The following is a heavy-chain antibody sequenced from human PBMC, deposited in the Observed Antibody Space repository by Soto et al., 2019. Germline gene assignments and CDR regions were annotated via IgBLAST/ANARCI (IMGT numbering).Heavy chain of an antibody. V-gene: IGHV1-18*01. J-gene: IGHJ4*02. CDR1: GYTFSTYA. Sequence: ASVKVSCKASGYTFSTYALHWVRQAPGQGLEWMGWIRGYNGNTNYAQKLQGRVTMTRDTSTRTAYMELRSLRSDDTAVYYCARARLLWFGESFDYWGQGTLVTVSS. CDR3: ARARLLWFGESFDY. D-gene: IGHD3-10*01. CDR2: IRGYNGNT.